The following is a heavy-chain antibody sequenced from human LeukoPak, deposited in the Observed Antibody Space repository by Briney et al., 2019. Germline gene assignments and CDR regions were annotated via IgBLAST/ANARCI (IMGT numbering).Heavy chain of an antibody. D-gene: IGHD6-13*01. CDR1: GGSISSYY. CDR3: ARVTGYMTEDYFDY. Sequence: SETLSLTCTVSGGSISSYYWNWIRQPPGKGLEWIGYIYNSGSTNNNPSLKSRVTISVDTSKKQFSLKLSSVTAADTAVYYCARVTGYMTEDYFDYWGQGTLITVSS. J-gene: IGHJ4*02. CDR2: IYNSGST. V-gene: IGHV4-59*01.